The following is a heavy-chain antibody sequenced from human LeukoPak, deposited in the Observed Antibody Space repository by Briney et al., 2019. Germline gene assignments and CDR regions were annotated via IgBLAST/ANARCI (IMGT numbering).Heavy chain of an antibody. J-gene: IGHJ3*02. D-gene: IGHD3-3*01. Sequence: PGGSLRLSCAASGFTFDDYGMNWVRQAPGKGLEWVSYISSSSSTIYYADSVKGRFTISRDNAKNSLYLQMNSLRAEDTAVYYCARGEISYYDFWSGYFDAFDIWGQGTMVTVSS. CDR2: ISSSSSTI. V-gene: IGHV3-48*01. CDR1: GFTFDDYG. CDR3: ARGEISYYDFWSGYFDAFDI.